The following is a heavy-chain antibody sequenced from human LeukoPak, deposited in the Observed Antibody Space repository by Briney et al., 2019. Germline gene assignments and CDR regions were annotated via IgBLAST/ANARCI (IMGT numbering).Heavy chain of an antibody. CDR1: GFTFSSFAM. V-gene: IGHV4-4*02. J-gene: IGHJ4*02. Sequence: PGGSLRLSCAASGFTFSSFAMTWVRQTPGKGLEWFGEIYHSGTTNYNPSLKSRVTISLDTSKNQFSLKLNSVTAADTAVYYCARTSGNYKYYFDCWGQGTLVTVSS. D-gene: IGHD1-26*01. CDR3: ARTSGNYKYYFDC. CDR2: IYHSGTT.